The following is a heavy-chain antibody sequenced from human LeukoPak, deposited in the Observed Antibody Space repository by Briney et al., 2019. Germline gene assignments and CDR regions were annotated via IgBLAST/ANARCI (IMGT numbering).Heavy chain of an antibody. J-gene: IGHJ4*02. V-gene: IGHV1-8*02. CDR2: MNPNSGNT. CDR1: GYTFTSYG. Sequence: ASVKVSCKASGYTFTSYGISWVRQATGQGLEWMGWMNPNSGNTGYAQKFQGRVTMTRNTSISTAYMELSSLRSEDTAVYYCASSGENSGYDHRNWGQGTLVTVSS. CDR3: ASSGENSGYDHRN. D-gene: IGHD5-12*01.